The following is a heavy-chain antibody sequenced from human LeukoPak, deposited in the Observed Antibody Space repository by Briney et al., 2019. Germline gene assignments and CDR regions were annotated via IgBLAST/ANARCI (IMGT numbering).Heavy chain of an antibody. CDR1: GYTFTGYY. CDR3: ARYDGNYYYYYMDV. CDR2: INPNSGGT. V-gene: IGHV1-2*02. J-gene: IGHJ6*03. D-gene: IGHD4-23*01. Sequence: GASVTVSCKASGYTFTGYYMHWVRQAPGQGLEWMGWINPNSGGTNYAQKFQGRVTMTRDTSISTAYMELSRLRSDDTAVYYCARYDGNYYYYYMDVWGKGTTVTVSS.